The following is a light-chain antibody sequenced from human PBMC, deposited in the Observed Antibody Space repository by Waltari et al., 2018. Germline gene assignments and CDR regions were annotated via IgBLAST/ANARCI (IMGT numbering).Light chain of an antibody. J-gene: IGKJ1*01. CDR2: KAS. Sequence: DIQMTQSPSTLSASVGGRVTITCRASQSISPWLAWYQQKPGKAPKLLISKASSLESGVPSRFSGSGSGTLFTLTISSLQSDDFATYYCQHFITYPRTFGQGTKVEIK. V-gene: IGKV1-5*03. CDR1: QSISPW. CDR3: QHFITYPRT.